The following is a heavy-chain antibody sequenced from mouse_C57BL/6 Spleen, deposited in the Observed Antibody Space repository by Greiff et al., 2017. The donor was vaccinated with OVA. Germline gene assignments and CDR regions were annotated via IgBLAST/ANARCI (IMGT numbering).Heavy chain of an antibody. Sequence: VQLKQPGAELVKPGASVKLSCKASGYTFTSYWMHWVKQRPGRGLEWIGRIDPNSGGTKYNEKFKSKATLTVDKPSSTAYMQLSSLTSEDSAVYYCARSRGPLAQAPDYWGQGTTLTVSS. V-gene: IGHV1-72*01. CDR1: GYTFTSYW. CDR3: ARSRGPLAQAPDY. CDR2: IDPNSGGT. D-gene: IGHD3-2*02. J-gene: IGHJ2*01.